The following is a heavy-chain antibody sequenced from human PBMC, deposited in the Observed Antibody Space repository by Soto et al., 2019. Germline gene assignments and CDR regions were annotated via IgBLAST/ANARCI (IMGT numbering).Heavy chain of an antibody. CDR1: GGSISSYY. CDR3: ARDYYDSSGWFDP. CDR2: IYYSGST. D-gene: IGHD3-22*01. V-gene: IGHV4-59*01. Sequence: SETLSLTFTVSGGSISSYYWNWLRQPPGKGLEWMGYIYYSGSTNYNPSLKSRVTISVDTSKNQFSLKLSSVTAADTAVYYCARDYYDSSGWFDPWGQGTLVTVSS. J-gene: IGHJ5*02.